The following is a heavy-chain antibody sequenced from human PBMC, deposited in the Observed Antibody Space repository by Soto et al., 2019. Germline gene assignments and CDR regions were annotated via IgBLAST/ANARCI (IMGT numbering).Heavy chain of an antibody. CDR1: GYAFTTYG. J-gene: IGHJ4*02. Sequence: QVHLVQSGAEVKKPGASVKVSCKGSGYAFTTYGITWVRQAPGQGLEWMGWISAHNGNTNYAQKLQGRVTVTRDTSTITAYMELRSLRSDDTAVYYCARGRYGDYWGQGALVTASS. D-gene: IGHD1-1*01. V-gene: IGHV1-18*01. CDR3: ARGRYGDY. CDR2: ISAHNGNT.